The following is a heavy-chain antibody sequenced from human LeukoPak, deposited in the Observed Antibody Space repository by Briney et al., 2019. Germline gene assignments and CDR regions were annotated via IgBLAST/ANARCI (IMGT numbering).Heavy chain of an antibody. Sequence: GGSLRLSCAASGFVFNKHAMSWVRQAPGKGLEWVSGLSGSGGSTDYADSVKGRFTVSRDNSKNTLFLQMNSLRAEDTAIYYCAKERDYGPADYWGQGTLVTVSS. CDR3: AKERDYGPADY. CDR2: LSGSGGST. V-gene: IGHV3-23*01. D-gene: IGHD4/OR15-4a*01. CDR1: GFVFNKHA. J-gene: IGHJ4*02.